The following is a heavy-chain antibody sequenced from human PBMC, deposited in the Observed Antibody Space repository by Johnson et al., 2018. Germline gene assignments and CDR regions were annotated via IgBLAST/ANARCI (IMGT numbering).Heavy chain of an antibody. CDR1: GFTFSSYG. D-gene: IGHD3-9*01. J-gene: IGHJ6*03. CDR2: ISYDGGNK. CDR3: AKDLKQYDLLTGYRQSQDYYNYYMDV. Sequence: QVQLVESGGGVVQPGRSLRLSCAASGFTFSSYGIHWVRQAPGKGLEWVAVISYDGGNKYYADSVKGRFTISRDNSKNTLYLQMNSPRAEDTAVYYCAKDLKQYDLLTGYRQSQDYYNYYMDVWGKGTTGTVS. V-gene: IGHV3-30*18.